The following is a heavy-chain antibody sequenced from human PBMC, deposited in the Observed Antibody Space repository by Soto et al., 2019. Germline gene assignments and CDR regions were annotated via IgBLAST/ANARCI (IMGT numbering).Heavy chain of an antibody. J-gene: IGHJ6*02. CDR1: GFTFSSYG. V-gene: IGHV3-30*18. Sequence: GGSLRLSCAASGFTFSSYGMHWVRQAPGKGLEWVAVISYDGSNKYYADSVKGRFTISRDNSKNTLYLQMNSLRAEDTAVYYCAKERDSSWYYYYYGMDVWGQGTTVTVSS. CDR2: ISYDGSNK. CDR3: AKERDSSWYYYYYGMDV. D-gene: IGHD6-13*01.